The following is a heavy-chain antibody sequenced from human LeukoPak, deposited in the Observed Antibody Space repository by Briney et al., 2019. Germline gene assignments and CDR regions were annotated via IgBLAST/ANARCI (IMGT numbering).Heavy chain of an antibody. CDR2: ITGSGGGT. J-gene: IGHJ4*02. D-gene: IGHD3-9*01. CDR1: GFTFSNYA. V-gene: IGHV3-23*01. CDR3: AKWGDYDVLTGYYDPDY. Sequence: GGSLRLSCAASGFTFSNYAMSWVRQAPGKGLEWVSAITGSGGGTYYADSVKGRFTISRDNSKNTLYLQMNSLRADGTAVYYCAKWGDYDVLTGYYDPDYWGQGTLVTVSS.